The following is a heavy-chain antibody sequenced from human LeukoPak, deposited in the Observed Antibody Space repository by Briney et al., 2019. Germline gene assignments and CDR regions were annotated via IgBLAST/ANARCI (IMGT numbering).Heavy chain of an antibody. Sequence: GGSLRLSCGASGFSFTTTWMSWVRQAPGKGLEWVARIKSRIDGATIDYAAPVKDRFTISRDDSKNTLYLQMNSLKTEDTAVYYCARGVLGYYYYMDVWGKGTTVTVSS. J-gene: IGHJ6*03. CDR2: IKSRIDGATI. D-gene: IGHD3-16*01. CDR1: GFSFTTTW. V-gene: IGHV3-15*01. CDR3: ARGVLGYYYYMDV.